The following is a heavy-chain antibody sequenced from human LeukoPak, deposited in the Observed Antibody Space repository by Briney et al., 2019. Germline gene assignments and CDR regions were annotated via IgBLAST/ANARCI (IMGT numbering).Heavy chain of an antibody. Sequence: SETLSLTCTVSGGSISSYYWSWIRQTPGKGLEWIGYIYYSGSTNFNPSLKSRVTISVDASKNQFSLKMSSVTAADTAVYYCARAGLTGTEAIDCWGQGTLVTVSS. CDR1: GGSISSYY. V-gene: IGHV4-59*01. CDR2: IYYSGST. J-gene: IGHJ4*02. CDR3: ARAGLTGTEAIDC. D-gene: IGHD3-9*01.